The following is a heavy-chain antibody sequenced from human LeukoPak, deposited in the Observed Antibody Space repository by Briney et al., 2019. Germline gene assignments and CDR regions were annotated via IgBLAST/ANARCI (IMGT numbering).Heavy chain of an antibody. Sequence: PAETLSLTCTVSGGSISSSSYYWGWIRQPPGKGLEWIGSIYYSGSTYYNPSLKSRVTISVDTSKNQFSLKLSSVTAADTAVYYCPRGDCSGGSCYPWGQGTLVTVSS. CDR2: IYYSGST. CDR1: GGSISSSSYY. D-gene: IGHD2-15*01. J-gene: IGHJ5*02. CDR3: PRGDCSGGSCYP. V-gene: IGHV4-39*01.